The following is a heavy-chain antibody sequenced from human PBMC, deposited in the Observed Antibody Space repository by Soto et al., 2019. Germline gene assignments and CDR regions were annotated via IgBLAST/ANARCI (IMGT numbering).Heavy chain of an antibody. D-gene: IGHD2-15*01. CDR3: ARDKDSGSDY. CDR2: ISYDGSNK. J-gene: IGHJ4*02. V-gene: IGHV3-30-3*01. CDR1: GFTFSSYA. Sequence: SGGSLRLSCAASGFTFSSYAMHWVRQAPGKGLEWVAVISYDGSNKYYADSVKGRFTISRDNSKNTLYLQMNSLRAEDTAVYYCARDKDSGSDYWGQGTLVTVSS.